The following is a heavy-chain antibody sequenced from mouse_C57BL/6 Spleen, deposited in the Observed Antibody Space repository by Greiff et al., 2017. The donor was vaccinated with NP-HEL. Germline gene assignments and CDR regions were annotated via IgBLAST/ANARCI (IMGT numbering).Heavy chain of an antibody. CDR3: AREGGDYAMDY. Sequence: QVQLQQPGAELVKPGASVKLSCKASGYTFTSYWMHWVKQRPGQGLEWIGMIHPNSGSTNYNEKFKSKATLTVDKSSSTASMQLSSLTSEDSAVYYCAREGGDYAMDYWGQGTSVTVSS. CDR2: IHPNSGST. J-gene: IGHJ4*01. V-gene: IGHV1-64*01. D-gene: IGHD3-3*01. CDR1: GYTFTSYW.